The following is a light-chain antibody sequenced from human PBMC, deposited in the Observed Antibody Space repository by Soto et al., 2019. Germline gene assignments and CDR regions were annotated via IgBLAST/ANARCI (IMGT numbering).Light chain of an antibody. CDR3: QQYGSSRT. Sequence: EIVLTQSPGPLSLSPGERATLSCRASQSVSSSYLAWYQQKPGQAPRLLIYRTSNRATGIPDRFSGSGSGTDFTLTISRLEPEDVAVYWCQQYGSSRTLGQGTKVDI. J-gene: IGKJ1*01. CDR1: QSVSSSY. V-gene: IGKV3-20*01. CDR2: RTS.